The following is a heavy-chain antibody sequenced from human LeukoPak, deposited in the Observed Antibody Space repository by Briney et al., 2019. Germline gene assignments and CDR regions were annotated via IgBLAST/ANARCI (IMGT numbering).Heavy chain of an antibody. V-gene: IGHV3-48*03. Sequence: GGSLRLLCGVSGHLYSRCDMNCLRQAPGKAREWISYFSCSATSISYADSVRGRFTIFRDNAKNSLYLQMNSLRGEDSAVYYCAREYPDDGDGWGYWGQGSLVTVSS. J-gene: IGHJ4*02. CDR1: GHLYSRCD. CDR2: FSCSATSI. CDR3: AREYPDDGDGWGY. D-gene: IGHD3-10*01.